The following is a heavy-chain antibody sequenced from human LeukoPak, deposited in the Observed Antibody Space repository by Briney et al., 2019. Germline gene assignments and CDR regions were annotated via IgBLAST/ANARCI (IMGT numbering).Heavy chain of an antibody. Sequence: SETLSLTCAVYGGSLSGYFWSWIRQPPGKGLEWIGEINHSGSTSHNPSLKSRVTISVDTSKNQFSLNLNSVTAADTAVYYCARHLLGSGAAAHDYWGQGTLVTVSS. CDR2: INHSGST. D-gene: IGHD6-13*01. V-gene: IGHV4-34*01. J-gene: IGHJ4*02. CDR3: ARHLLGSGAAAHDY. CDR1: GGSLSGYF.